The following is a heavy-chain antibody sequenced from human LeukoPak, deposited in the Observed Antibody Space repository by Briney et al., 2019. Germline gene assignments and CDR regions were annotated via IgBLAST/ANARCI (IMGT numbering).Heavy chain of an antibody. CDR1: GFILSNYW. Sequence: PGGSLRLSCATSGFILSNYWMHWVRQAPGKGLVWVSRINNDGSSTTYADSVKGRFTISRDNARNTLYLQMNGLRAEDTAVYYCARDGISCTCGHCYFASWGQGTLVTVSS. J-gene: IGHJ4*02. CDR3: ARDGISCTCGHCYFAS. CDR2: INNDGSST. V-gene: IGHV3-74*01. D-gene: IGHD2-8*02.